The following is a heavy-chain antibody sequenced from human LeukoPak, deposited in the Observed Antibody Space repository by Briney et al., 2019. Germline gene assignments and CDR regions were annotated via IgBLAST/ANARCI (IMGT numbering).Heavy chain of an antibody. J-gene: IGHJ4*02. V-gene: IGHV3-23*01. Sequence: GGSLRLSCAASGFTFSSYAMSWVRQAPGKGLEWVSAISGSGGSTYYAGSVKGRFTISRDNSKNTLYLQMNSLRAEDAAVYYCAKATLNMGDYGDLEYYFDYWGQGTLVTVSS. D-gene: IGHD4-17*01. CDR2: ISGSGGST. CDR3: AKATLNMGDYGDLEYYFDY. CDR1: GFTFSSYA.